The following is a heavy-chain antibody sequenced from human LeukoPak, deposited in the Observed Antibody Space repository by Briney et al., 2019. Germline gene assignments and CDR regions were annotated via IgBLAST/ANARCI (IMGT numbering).Heavy chain of an antibody. V-gene: IGHV1-18*01. J-gene: IGHJ4*02. CDR1: GYTFTSYG. D-gene: IGHD3/OR15-3a*01. CDR3: ARDLRVLDRYYFDY. Sequence: ASVKVSCKASGYTFTSYGISWVRQAPGQGLEWMGWISAYNGNTNYAQKLQGRVTMTTDTSTSTAYMELRSLRSDDTAVYYCARDLRVLDRYYFDYWGQGTPVTVSS. CDR2: ISAYNGNT.